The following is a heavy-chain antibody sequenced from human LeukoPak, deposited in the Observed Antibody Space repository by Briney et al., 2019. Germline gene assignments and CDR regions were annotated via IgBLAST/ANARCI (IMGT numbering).Heavy chain of an antibody. J-gene: IGHJ6*03. D-gene: IGHD2/OR15-2a*01. Sequence: GGSLRLSCVASGFTFSSRDWMTWVRPAPGKGLEWVGRMRSKGNSYATAYGASMKGRFTISRDDSKNTAYLQMNSLRAEDTSVYYCVRVQNSNYYYYMDVWGKGTTVTVSS. CDR3: VRVQNSNYYYYMDV. CDR1: GFTFSSRDW. CDR2: MRSKGNSYAT. V-gene: IGHV3-73*01.